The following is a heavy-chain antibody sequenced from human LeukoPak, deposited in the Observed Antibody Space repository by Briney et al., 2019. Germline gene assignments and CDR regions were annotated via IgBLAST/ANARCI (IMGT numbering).Heavy chain of an antibody. CDR2: IYSGGST. V-gene: IGHV3-53*01. Sequence: GGSLRLSCAASGFTVSSNYMSWVRQAPGKGLEWVSVIYSGGSTYYADSVKGRFTISRDNSKNTLYLQMNSLRAEDTAVYYCARDRTPRLTYYYDSSAPTAFDYWGQGTLVTVSS. D-gene: IGHD3-22*01. CDR1: GFTVSSNY. CDR3: ARDRTPRLTYYYDSSAPTAFDY. J-gene: IGHJ4*02.